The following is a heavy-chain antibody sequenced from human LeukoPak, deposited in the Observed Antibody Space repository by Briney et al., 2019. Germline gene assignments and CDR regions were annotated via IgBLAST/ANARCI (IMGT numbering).Heavy chain of an antibody. D-gene: IGHD3-10*01. CDR1: GYTFTSYY. J-gene: IGHJ4*02. V-gene: IGHV1-46*01. CDR3: ARANRWFGEIVFDY. CDR2: INPSGGST. Sequence: ASVKVSCKASGYTFTSYYMHWVRQAPGQGLEWMGIINPSGGSTSYAQKFQGRVTMTRDTSISTAYMELSRLRSDDTAVYYCARANRWFGEIVFDYWGQGTLVTVSS.